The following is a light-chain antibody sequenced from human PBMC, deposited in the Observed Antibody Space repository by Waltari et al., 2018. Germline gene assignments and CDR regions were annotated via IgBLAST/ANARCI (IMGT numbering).Light chain of an antibody. CDR2: QDS. CDR3: QAWDSSTVV. CDR1: KLGDQY. Sequence: SYDLTHSASVSVPSVKLARINCSRDKLGDQYVFLYQQKPGQSPVLVIYQDSKRPSGIPERFSGSNSVNTVTLTISGTQAMDEADYYCQAWDSSTVVFGGGTKLTVL. V-gene: IGLV3-1*01. J-gene: IGLJ2*01.